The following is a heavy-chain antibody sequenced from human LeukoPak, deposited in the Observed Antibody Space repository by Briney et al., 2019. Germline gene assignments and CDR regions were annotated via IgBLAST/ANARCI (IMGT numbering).Heavy chain of an antibody. D-gene: IGHD3-22*01. CDR1: GFTFSSFA. CDR2: ISSNGRST. J-gene: IGHJ4*02. CDR3: ARSSGWFEY. V-gene: IGHV3-64*02. Sequence: GGSLRLSCAASGFTFSSFAMHWVRQAPGKGLEYVSAISSNGRSTYYADSVKGRFTISRDSSKDTLFLQMGSLRAEDMAVYYCARSSGWFEYWGQGTLVTVSS.